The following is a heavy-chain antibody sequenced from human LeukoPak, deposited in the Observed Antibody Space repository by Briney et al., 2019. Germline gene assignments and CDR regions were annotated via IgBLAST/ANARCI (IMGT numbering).Heavy chain of an antibody. CDR1: GFTFNTYA. J-gene: IGHJ4*02. CDR3: AKDRAAVEIQLWVMGGEDY. CDR2: ISYDGSNK. Sequence: PGGSLRLSCAASGFTFNTYAMSWVRQAPGKGLEGVAVISYDGSNKYYADSVKGRFTISRDNSKNTLYLQMNSLRAKDTAVYYCAKDRAAVEIQLWVMGGEDYWGQGTLVTVSS. D-gene: IGHD5-18*01. V-gene: IGHV3-30*18.